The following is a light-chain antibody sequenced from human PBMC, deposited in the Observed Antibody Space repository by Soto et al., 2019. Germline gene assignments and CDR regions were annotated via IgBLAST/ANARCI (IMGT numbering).Light chain of an antibody. CDR3: QKYGSSPIFT. Sequence: EIVLTQSPGTLSLSPGERATLSCRASQSVSSSYLAWYQQKPGQAPRLLIYGASGRATGIPDRFSGSGSGTDFTLTSSRLEPEDFEVYYCQKYGSSPIFTFGPGTKVDIK. J-gene: IGKJ3*01. CDR2: GAS. V-gene: IGKV3-20*01. CDR1: QSVSSSY.